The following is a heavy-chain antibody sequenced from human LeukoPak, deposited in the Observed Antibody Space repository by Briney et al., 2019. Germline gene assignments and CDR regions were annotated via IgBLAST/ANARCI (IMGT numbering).Heavy chain of an antibody. Sequence: GGSLRLSCAASGFTFSSYAMPWVRQAPGKGLEWVAVISYDGSNKYYADSVKGRFTISRDNSKNTLYPQMNSLRAEDTAVYYCASPPGYDFWSGFDYWGQGTLVTVSS. CDR3: ASPPGYDFWSGFDY. D-gene: IGHD3-3*01. J-gene: IGHJ4*02. V-gene: IGHV3-30-3*01. CDR1: GFTFSSYA. CDR2: ISYDGSNK.